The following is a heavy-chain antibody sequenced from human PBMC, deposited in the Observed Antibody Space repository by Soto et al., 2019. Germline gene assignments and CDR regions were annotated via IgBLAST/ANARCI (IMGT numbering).Heavy chain of an antibody. Sequence: PGGSLRLSCSASGSTFSSYAMHWVRQAPGKGLEYVSVINSIGGTTDYADSVDTSKNQFALKLSSVTAAETAVYYCARHGITGSYYDAFDIWGQGTMVTVSS. CDR3: YYDAFDI. CDR1: GSTFSSYA. CDR2: INSIGGTT. D-gene: IGHD1-26*01. V-gene: IGHV3-64D*06. J-gene: IGHJ3*02.